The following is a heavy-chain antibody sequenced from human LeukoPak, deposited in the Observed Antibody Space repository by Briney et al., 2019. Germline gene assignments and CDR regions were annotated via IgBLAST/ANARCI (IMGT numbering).Heavy chain of an antibody. CDR1: GFTFSSYW. Sequence: PGGSLRLSCAASGFTFSSYWMHWVRQATGKGLQWVSTVSGSGGSTYYADSVKGRFTISRDNSKNTLYLQMNSLRAEDTAVYYCAKDSDYYYYMDVWGRGTTVTVSS. J-gene: IGHJ6*03. CDR3: AKDSDYYYYMDV. CDR2: VSGSGGST. V-gene: IGHV3-23*01.